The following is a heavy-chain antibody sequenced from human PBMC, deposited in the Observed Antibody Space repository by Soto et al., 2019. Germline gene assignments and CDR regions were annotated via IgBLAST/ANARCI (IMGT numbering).Heavy chain of an antibody. J-gene: IGHJ4*02. CDR1: GYPFTSYG. CDR2: ISAYNGNT. D-gene: IGHD2-21*02. Sequence: GASMQVPCQASGYPFTSYGISWVRQAPGPGLEGMGWISAYNGNTNYAQKLQGRVTMTTDTSTSTAYMELRSLRSDVTAVDYCARVRFESADCGGDCLNQFDYWGQGTLVTVSS. V-gene: IGHV1-18*04. CDR3: ARVRFESADCGGDCLNQFDY.